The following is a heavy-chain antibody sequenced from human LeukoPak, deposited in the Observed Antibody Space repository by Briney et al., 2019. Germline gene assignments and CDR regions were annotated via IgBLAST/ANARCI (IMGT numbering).Heavy chain of an antibody. CDR3: ARGSGFFLDFDY. CDR2: SSGPSART. D-gene: IGHD3-22*01. CDR1: GFTFSSNG. V-gene: IGHV3-23*01. Sequence: GGSLRLSCAASGFTFSSNGMSWVRQAPGKGLEWVAGSSGPSARTYYADSVKGRFTISRDTSKNMLYLQMTNLGVDDTAVYYCARGSGFFLDFDYWGQGSLVTVSS. J-gene: IGHJ4*02.